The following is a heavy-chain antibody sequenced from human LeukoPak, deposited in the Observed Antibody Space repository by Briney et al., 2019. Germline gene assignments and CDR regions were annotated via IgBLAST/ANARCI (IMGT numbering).Heavy chain of an antibody. V-gene: IGHV1-46*01. Sequence: ASVKVSCKASGYTFTGYYMHWVRQAPGQGLEWMGIINPSGGSTSYAQKFQGRVTMTRDTSTSTVYMELSSLRSEDTAVYYCALGTTFGVVGTWGQGTLVTVSS. CDR3: ALGTTFGVVGT. J-gene: IGHJ5*02. D-gene: IGHD3-3*01. CDR1: GYTFTGYY. CDR2: INPSGGST.